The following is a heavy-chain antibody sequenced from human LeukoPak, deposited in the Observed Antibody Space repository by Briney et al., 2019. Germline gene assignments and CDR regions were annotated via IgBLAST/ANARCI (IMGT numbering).Heavy chain of an antibody. Sequence: ASVKVSCKASGGTFSSYAISWVRQAPGQGLEWMGIINPSGGSTSYAQKFQGRVTMTRDMSTSTVYMELSSLRSEDTAVYYCARDSTIFGNLPRHWGQGTLVTVSS. CDR3: ARDSTIFGNLPRH. CDR2: INPSGGST. D-gene: IGHD3-3*01. CDR1: GGTFSSYA. J-gene: IGHJ4*02. V-gene: IGHV1-46*01.